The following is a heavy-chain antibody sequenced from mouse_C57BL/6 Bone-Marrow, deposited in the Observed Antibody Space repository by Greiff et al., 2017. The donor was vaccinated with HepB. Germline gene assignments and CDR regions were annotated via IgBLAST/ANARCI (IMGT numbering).Heavy chain of an antibody. Sequence: VQLQQSGPELVKPGASVKLSCKASGYTFTSYDINWVQQRPGQGLEWIGWIYPRDGSTTYNEKFKGKATLTVDTSSSTAYMELHSLTSEDSAVYFCARVGVTGTDAMDYWGQGTSVTVSS. CDR2: IYPRDGST. J-gene: IGHJ4*01. D-gene: IGHD4-1*01. V-gene: IGHV1-85*01. CDR1: GYTFTSYD. CDR3: ARVGVTGTDAMDY.